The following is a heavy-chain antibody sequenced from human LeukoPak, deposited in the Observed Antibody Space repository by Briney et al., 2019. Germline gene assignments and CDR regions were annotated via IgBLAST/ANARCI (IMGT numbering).Heavy chain of an antibody. D-gene: IGHD4-17*01. J-gene: IGHJ4*02. Sequence: SETLSLTRSVSGGSMSHFHWSWFPQPPGKGLEWIGSLFYNEDAKYNPSHKSRVTMSIATSQSQFSLRLTSVTAADTAVYYCAKGDTVTTSPFDRWGQGLLVTVSS. CDR2: LFYNEDA. V-gene: IGHV4-59*01. CDR1: GGSMSHFH. CDR3: AKGDTVTTSPFDR.